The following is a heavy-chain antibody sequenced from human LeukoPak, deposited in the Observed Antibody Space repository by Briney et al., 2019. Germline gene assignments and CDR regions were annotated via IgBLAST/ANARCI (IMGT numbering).Heavy chain of an antibody. Sequence: SETLSLTCAVSGDSVSRNGFYWGWVRQSPGMGREWVGSISYAGSTYYNPSLRSRITLSLAASKNQFSLRLTSVTAADTGIYYCARLLMTNIVLFWGRGTPVAVSS. CDR3: ARLLMTNIVLF. CDR2: ISYAGST. V-gene: IGHV4-39*01. D-gene: IGHD2/OR15-2a*01. CDR1: GDSVSRNGFY. J-gene: IGHJ4*02.